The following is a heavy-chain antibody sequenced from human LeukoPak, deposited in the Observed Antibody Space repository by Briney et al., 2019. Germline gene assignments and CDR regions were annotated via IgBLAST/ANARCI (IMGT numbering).Heavy chain of an antibody. D-gene: IGHD3-10*01. CDR3: ASYGSGIPYGFDY. Sequence: SGTLSLTCAVSGGSISSSNWWSWVRQPPGKGLEWIGEIYHRGSTNYNPSLKSRVTISVDKSKNQFSLKLSSVTAADTAVYYCASYGSGIPYGFDYWGQGTLVTVSS. J-gene: IGHJ4*02. CDR2: IYHRGST. CDR1: GGSISSSNW. V-gene: IGHV4-4*02.